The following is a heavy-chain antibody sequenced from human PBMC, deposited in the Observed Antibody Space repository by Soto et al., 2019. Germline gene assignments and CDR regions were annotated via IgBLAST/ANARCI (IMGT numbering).Heavy chain of an antibody. Sequence: QVQLQESGPGLVKPSQTLSLTCTVSGGSISSYGYYWSWIRQHPGKGLEWIGYIHSSGNSYYNPSLASRVTISGDTSKTQFSLKLTSVTAADTAVYYCAARGSYFGNWGQGTLVTVSS. V-gene: IGHV4-31*03. J-gene: IGHJ4*02. CDR2: IHSSGNS. CDR3: AARGSYFGN. CDR1: GGSISSYGYY. D-gene: IGHD1-26*01.